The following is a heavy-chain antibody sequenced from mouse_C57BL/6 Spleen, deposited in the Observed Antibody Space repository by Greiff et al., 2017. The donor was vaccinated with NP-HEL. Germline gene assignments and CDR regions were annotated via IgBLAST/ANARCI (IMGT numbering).Heavy chain of an antibody. V-gene: IGHV2-3*01. CDR2: IWGDGST. J-gene: IGHJ4*01. Sequence: QVQLKESGPGLVAPSQSLSITCNVSGFSLTSYGVSWVRQPPGKGLEWLGVIWGDGSTNYHSALISRLSIRTDNSKSQVCLILNSLQTDDTATYYCANDQLTGTMDYWGQGTSVTVSS. D-gene: IGHD4-1*01. CDR3: ANDQLTGTMDY. CDR1: GFSLTSYG.